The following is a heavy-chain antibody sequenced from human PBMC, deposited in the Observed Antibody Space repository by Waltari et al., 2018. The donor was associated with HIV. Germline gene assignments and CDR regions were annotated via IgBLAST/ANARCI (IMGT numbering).Heavy chain of an antibody. CDR2: INQYGTEE. V-gene: IGHV3-7*01. CDR1: EFTFSEYW. J-gene: IGHJ4*02. Sequence: EVYLVESGGGLVQPGESLTLSCAASEFTFSEYWMTWFRQGPGKGLEWVANINQYGTEEFYVDSVKGRFTIYRDNARNSLYLEMTNLRADDTAVYYCARGAASFDLWGQGTLVTVSS. D-gene: IGHD6-25*01. CDR3: ARGAASFDL.